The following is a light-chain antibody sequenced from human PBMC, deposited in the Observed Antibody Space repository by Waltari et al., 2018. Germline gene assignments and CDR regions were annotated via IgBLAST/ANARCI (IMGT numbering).Light chain of an antibody. CDR3: QQAYSFPLT. CDR1: QGISNW. J-gene: IGKJ4*01. Sequence: DLQMTQSPSSVSAPVGDRATITCRASQGISNWLAWYQQKPGKAPELLIYSASTLQSGDPSRFSGSGSGTDFTLTISSLQPEDFATYYCQQAYSFPLTFGGGTKVEIK. V-gene: IGKV1-12*01. CDR2: SAS.